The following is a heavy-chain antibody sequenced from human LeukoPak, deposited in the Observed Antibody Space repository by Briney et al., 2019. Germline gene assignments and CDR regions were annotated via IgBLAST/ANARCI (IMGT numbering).Heavy chain of an antibody. CDR1: GFTFSAFW. CDR2: IKPDGSEK. V-gene: IGHV3-7*03. CDR3: AKVRGGYNGPYYGMDV. Sequence: GGSLGLSCAASGFTFSAFWMTWVRQAPGKGLEWVANIKPDGSEKSYVDSVKGRFTISRDNAKNTLYLQMNSLRAEDTAVYYCAKVRGGYNGPYYGMDVWGQGTTVTVSS. D-gene: IGHD5-12*01. J-gene: IGHJ6*02.